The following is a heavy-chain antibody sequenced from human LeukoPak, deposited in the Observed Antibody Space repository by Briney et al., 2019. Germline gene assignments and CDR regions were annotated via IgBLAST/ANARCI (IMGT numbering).Heavy chain of an antibody. D-gene: IGHD6-19*01. Sequence: GGSLRLSCAASGFTFDDYAMHWVRQAPGKGLEWVSGISWNSGSIGYADSVKGRFTISRDNAKNSLYLQMNSLRAEDTALYYCAKGAGYSIGWNEYYFDYGGQGPLVTVS. CDR2: ISWNSGSI. CDR3: AKGAGYSIGWNEYYFDY. V-gene: IGHV3-9*01. J-gene: IGHJ4*02. CDR1: GFTFDDYA.